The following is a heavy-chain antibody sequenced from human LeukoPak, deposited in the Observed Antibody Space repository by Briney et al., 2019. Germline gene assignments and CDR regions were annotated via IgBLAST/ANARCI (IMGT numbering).Heavy chain of an antibody. CDR1: GGTFSSCA. D-gene: IGHD3-3*01. CDR3: ARSYDLPLSAFDI. V-gene: IGHV1-69*05. CDR2: IIPIFGTA. J-gene: IGHJ3*02. Sequence: SVKVSCKASGGTFSSCAISWVRQAPGQGLEWMGGIIPIFGTANYAQKFQGRVTITTDESTSTAYMELSSLRSEDTAVYYCARSYDLPLSAFDIWGQGTMVTVSS.